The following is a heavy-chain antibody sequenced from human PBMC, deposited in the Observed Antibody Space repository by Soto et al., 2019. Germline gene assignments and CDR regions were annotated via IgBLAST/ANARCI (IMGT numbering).Heavy chain of an antibody. D-gene: IGHD5-12*01. CDR2: ISGSGGST. CDR3: ASLHRDGYNFPNVPTDY. J-gene: IGHJ4*02. Sequence: GGSLRLSCAASGFTFSSYAMSWVRQAPGKGLEWVSAISGSGGSTYYADSVKGRFTISRDNSKNTLYLQMNSLRAEDTAVYYCASLHRDGYNFPNVPTDYWGQGTLVTVSS. CDR1: GFTFSSYA. V-gene: IGHV3-23*01.